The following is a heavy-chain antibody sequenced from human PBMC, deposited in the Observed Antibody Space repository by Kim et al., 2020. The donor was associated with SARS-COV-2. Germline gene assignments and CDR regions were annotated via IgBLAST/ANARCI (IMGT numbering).Heavy chain of an antibody. Sequence: GGSLRLSCEASGFRVNQCPMHWVRQAPGKGLEYVSSISINGDRRYYASSVKGRFTISRDESKNTVYLQMGGLRTEDVAVYYCAKAQDTAFPALHRWGQGTLVSVSS. CDR2: ISINGDRR. V-gene: IGHV3-64*01. D-gene: IGHD5-18*01. CDR1: GFRVNQCP. CDR3: AKAQDTAFPALHR. J-gene: IGHJ5*02.